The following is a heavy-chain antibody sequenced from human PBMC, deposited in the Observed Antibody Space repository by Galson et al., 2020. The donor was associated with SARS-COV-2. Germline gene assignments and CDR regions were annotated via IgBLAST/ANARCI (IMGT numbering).Heavy chain of an antibody. Sequence: SQTLSLTCAISGDSVSSNTWNWVRPSPSRGLEWLGRTYYRSKWYNDYAVFVKSRITINPDTSKNQFSLQLSAVTPEDTAIYYCVRGGWSRSSEYGSTSNWVAPWRQGTLVTVAS. CDR1: GDSVSSNT. CDR3: VRGGWSRSSEYGSTSNWVAP. D-gene: IGHD6-13*01. J-gene: IGHJ5*02. V-gene: IGHV6-1*01. CDR2: TYYRSKWYN.